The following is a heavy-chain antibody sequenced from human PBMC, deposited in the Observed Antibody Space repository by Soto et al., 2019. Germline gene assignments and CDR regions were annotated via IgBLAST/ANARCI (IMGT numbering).Heavy chain of an antibody. CDR2: INHSGST. D-gene: IGHD3-9*01. V-gene: IGHV4-34*01. J-gene: IGHJ4*02. CDR3: ARGPTRERNDYDILTGYQTPFDY. CDR1: GGSFSGYY. Sequence: SETLSLTCAVYGGSFSGYYWSWIRQPPGKGLEWIGEINHSGSTNYNPSLKSRVTISVDTSKNQFSLKLSSVTAADTAVYYCARGPTRERNDYDILTGYQTPFDYWGQGTLVTVSS.